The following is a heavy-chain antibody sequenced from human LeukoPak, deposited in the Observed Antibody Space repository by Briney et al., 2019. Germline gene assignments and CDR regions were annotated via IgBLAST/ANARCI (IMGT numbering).Heavy chain of an antibody. J-gene: IGHJ6*03. CDR2: MNPNSGNT. V-gene: IGHV1-8*01. CDR3: ARVTGSGWYYPTNYYYYYMDV. D-gene: IGHD6-19*01. Sequence: GASVKVSCKASGYTFTSYDINWVRQATGQGLEWMGWMNPNSGNTGYAQKFQGRVTMTRNTSISTAYMELSSLRSEDTAVYYCARVTGSGWYYPTNYYYYYMDVWGKGTTVTISS. CDR1: GYTFTSYD.